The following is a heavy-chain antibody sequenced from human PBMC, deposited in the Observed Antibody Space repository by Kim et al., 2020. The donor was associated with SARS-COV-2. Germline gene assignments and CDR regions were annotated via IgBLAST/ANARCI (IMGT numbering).Heavy chain of an antibody. CDR2: VSHDERDV. CDR1: GFTFTDHW. D-gene: IGHD5-18*01. V-gene: IGHV3-74*01. Sequence: GGSLRLSCAASGFTFTDHWIHWIRQAPGRAPMWVAHVSHDERDVDYVASARGRFTISSDNAKNTVYLQMNKMRVKDTATYYCVRAAGEGIPGRQHWFNWFDPWSQGTVVTVSS. CDR3: VRAAGEGIPGRQHWFNWFDP. J-gene: IGHJ5*02.